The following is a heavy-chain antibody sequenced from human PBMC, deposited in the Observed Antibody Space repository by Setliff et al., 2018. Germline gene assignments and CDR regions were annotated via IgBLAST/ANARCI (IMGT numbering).Heavy chain of an antibody. CDR1: GFTFSDYY. CDR2: IKQDGSEK. J-gene: IGHJ4*02. Sequence: GGSLRLSCAASGFTFSDYYMSWIRQAPGKGLEWVANIKQDGSEKYYVDSVKGRFTISRDNAKNSLYLQMNSLRAEDTAVYYCARAFGSGWFWGQGTLVTVSS. V-gene: IGHV3-7*01. CDR3: ARAFGSGWF. D-gene: IGHD6-19*01.